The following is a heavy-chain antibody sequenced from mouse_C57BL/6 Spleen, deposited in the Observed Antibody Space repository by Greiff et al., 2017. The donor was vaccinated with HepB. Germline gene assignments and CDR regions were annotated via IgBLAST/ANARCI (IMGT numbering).Heavy chain of an antibody. Sequence: VQLQQSGPELVKPGASVKISCKASGYTFTDYYMNWVKQSHGKSLEWIGDINPNNGGTSYNQKFKGKATLTVDKSSSTAYMELRSLTSEDSAVYYCARNTAQTMDYCGQGTSVTVSS. J-gene: IGHJ4*01. CDR3: ARNTAQTMDY. V-gene: IGHV1-26*01. CDR1: GYTFTDYY. D-gene: IGHD3-2*02. CDR2: INPNNGGT.